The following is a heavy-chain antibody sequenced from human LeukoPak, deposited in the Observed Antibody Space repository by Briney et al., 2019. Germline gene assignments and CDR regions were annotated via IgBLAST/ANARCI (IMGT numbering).Heavy chain of an antibody. Sequence: GGSLRLSCAASGFSFSDSYMSWVRQAPGKGLEWISYINLSGNTLYYADSAKGRFTISRDNAKSSLYLQMSSLRGDDTAVYYCARGSSASRSWGQGTLVVVSS. CDR2: INLSGNTL. D-gene: IGHD2-15*01. V-gene: IGHV3-11*01. CDR3: ARGSSASRS. J-gene: IGHJ1*01. CDR1: GFSFSDSY.